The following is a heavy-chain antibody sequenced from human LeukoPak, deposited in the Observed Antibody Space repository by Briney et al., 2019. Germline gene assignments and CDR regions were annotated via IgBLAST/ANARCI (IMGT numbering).Heavy chain of an antibody. CDR2: IYPGDSDT. D-gene: IGHD5-18*01. V-gene: IGHV5-51*01. CDR1: GYTFHSYW. CDR3: ARHDAAMDPFDQ. J-gene: IGHJ4*02. Sequence: GESLKISCKGSGYTFHSYWIAWVRQMPGKGLEWMGIIYPGDSDTRYSPSFQGQVTISADKSISTAYLQWSSLKASDTAMYYCARHDAAMDPFDQWGQGALVTVSS.